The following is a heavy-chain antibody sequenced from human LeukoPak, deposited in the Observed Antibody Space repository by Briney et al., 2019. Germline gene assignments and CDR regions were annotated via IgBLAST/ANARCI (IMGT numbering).Heavy chain of an antibody. V-gene: IGHV1-69*13. CDR2: IIPIFGTA. D-gene: IGHD3-9*01. CDR1: GGTFSSYA. J-gene: IGHJ5*02. Sequence: ASVTVSCKASGGTFSSYAISWVRQAPGQGLEWMGGIIPIFGTANYAQKFQGRVTITADESTSTAYMELSSLRSEDTAVYYCASINYDILTGYSVDPWGQGTLVTVSS. CDR3: ASINYDILTGYSVDP.